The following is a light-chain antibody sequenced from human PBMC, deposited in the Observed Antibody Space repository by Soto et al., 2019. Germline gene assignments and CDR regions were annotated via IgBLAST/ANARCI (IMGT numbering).Light chain of an antibody. Sequence: GDRVTITCRASQSINRRLAWYQQKPGKAPKLLIHDVSELESGVPSRFSGSGYGTEFTLIISSLQSDDFATYFCQQLYTYPHTFGLGTQLQI. CDR1: QSINRR. CDR3: QQLYTYPHT. CDR2: DVS. V-gene: IGKV1-5*01. J-gene: IGKJ2*01.